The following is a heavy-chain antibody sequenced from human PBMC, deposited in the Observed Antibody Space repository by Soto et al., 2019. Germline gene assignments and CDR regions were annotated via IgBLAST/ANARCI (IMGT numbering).Heavy chain of an antibody. J-gene: IGHJ6*02. Sequence: QVQLVESGGGVVQPGRSLRLSCAASGFTFSSYGMHWVRQAPGKGLEWVAVIWYDGSNKYYADSVKGRFTISRDNSKNTLYLHMNSLRAEDTAVYYCARVWAPYCSGGSCYSAYYYYGMDVWGQGTTVTVSS. CDR1: GFTFSSYG. D-gene: IGHD2-15*01. CDR3: ARVWAPYCSGGSCYSAYYYYGMDV. V-gene: IGHV3-33*01. CDR2: IWYDGSNK.